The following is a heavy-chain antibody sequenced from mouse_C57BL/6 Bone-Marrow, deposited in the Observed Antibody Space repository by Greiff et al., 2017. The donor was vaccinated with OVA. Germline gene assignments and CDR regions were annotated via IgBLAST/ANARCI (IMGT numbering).Heavy chain of an antibody. CDR3: ARYRWLPPYAMDY. Sequence: EVKLEESGPGLAKPSQTLSLTCSVTGYSITSDYWNWIRKFPGNKLEYMGYISYSGSTYYNPSLKSRISITRDTSKNQYYLQLNSVTTEDTATYYCARYRWLPPYAMDYWGQGTSVTVSS. CDR1: GYSITSDY. D-gene: IGHD2-3*01. V-gene: IGHV3-8*01. J-gene: IGHJ4*01. CDR2: ISYSGST.